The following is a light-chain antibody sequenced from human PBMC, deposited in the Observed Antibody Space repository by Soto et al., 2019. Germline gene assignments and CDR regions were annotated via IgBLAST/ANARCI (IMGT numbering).Light chain of an antibody. Sequence: EIVLTQSPETLSLSPGERATLSCRASQSVSSYLAWYRQKPGQAPRLLIYDASNRASGIPARFSGSGSGTDFTLTISSLEPEDFAVYYCQQRSIWPLTFGGGTKVEIK. CDR3: QQRSIWPLT. CDR1: QSVSSY. V-gene: IGKV3-11*01. J-gene: IGKJ4*01. CDR2: DAS.